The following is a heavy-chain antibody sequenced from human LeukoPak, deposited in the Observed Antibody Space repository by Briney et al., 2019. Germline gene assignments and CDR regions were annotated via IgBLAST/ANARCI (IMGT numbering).Heavy chain of an antibody. CDR3: AKRSRRLTIVRGVPREDV. CDR1: GFTFSSYA. V-gene: IGHV3-23*01. Sequence: GGSLRLSCAASGFTFSSYAMNWVRQAPGKGLEWVSGISGNGGSTYYADSVRGRFTISRDDSKDTLYLQMNSLRAEDTAVYYCAKRSRRLTIVRGVPREDVWGQGTTVTVSS. CDR2: ISGNGGST. J-gene: IGHJ6*02. D-gene: IGHD3-10*01.